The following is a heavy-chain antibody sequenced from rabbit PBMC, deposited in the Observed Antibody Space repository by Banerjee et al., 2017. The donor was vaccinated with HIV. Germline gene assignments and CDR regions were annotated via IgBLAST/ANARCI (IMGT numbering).Heavy chain of an antibody. Sequence: QSLVESGGGLVKPGASLTLTCTASGFSFSTGQDMCWVRQAPGKGLEWIGRIWTGTGGTVYASWAKGRFTISKTSSTTVTLQMTSLTAADTATYLCGRMYGPYNYATGLWGQGTLVTVS. V-gene: IGHV1S40*01. CDR3: GRMYGPYNYATGL. CDR2: IWTGTGGT. J-gene: IGHJ4*01. CDR1: GFSFSTGQD. D-gene: IGHD6-1*01.